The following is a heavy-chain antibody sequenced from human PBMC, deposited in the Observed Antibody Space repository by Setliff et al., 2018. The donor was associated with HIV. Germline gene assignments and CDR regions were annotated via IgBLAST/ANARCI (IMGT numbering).Heavy chain of an antibody. CDR2: INPHSGDT. J-gene: IGHJ6*02. CDR3: ARAPTLFGVEYYYYFGMDV. D-gene: IGHD3-3*01. Sequence: ASVKVSCKAYGYTFTGYYMHWVRQAPGQGLEWMGWINPHSGDTNSAQKFQDRVTMTRDTSVNIAYMQLSRLRSDDTAVYYCARAPTLFGVEYYYYFGMDVWGQGTTVTVS. V-gene: IGHV1-2*02. CDR1: GYTFTGYY.